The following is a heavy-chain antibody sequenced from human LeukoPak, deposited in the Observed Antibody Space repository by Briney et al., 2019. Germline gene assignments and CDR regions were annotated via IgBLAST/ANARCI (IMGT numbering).Heavy chain of an antibody. V-gene: IGHV3-30*02. CDR2: IRYDGSNK. CDR3: AKDTYGIPEWYVDV. CDR1: GFTFSSYG. D-gene: IGHD3-10*01. J-gene: IGHJ6*03. Sequence: QAGGSLRLSCAASGFTFSSYGMHWVRQAPGKGLEWVAFIRYDGSNKYYADSVKGRFTISRDNSKNTLYLQMNSLRAEDTAVYYCAKDTYGIPEWYVDVWGKGTTVTVSS.